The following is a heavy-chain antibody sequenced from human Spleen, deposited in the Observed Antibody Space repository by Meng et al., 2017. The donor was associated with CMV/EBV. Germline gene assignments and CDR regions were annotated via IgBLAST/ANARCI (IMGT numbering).Heavy chain of an antibody. V-gene: IGHV1-2*02. D-gene: IGHD3-3*01. CDR2: INPNSGDT. J-gene: IGHJ5*02. Sequence: ASVKVSCKASGYTFIGYYMHWVRQAPGQGLEWMGWINPNSGDTKYAQKFQGRVTMTRDTSISTAYMELSRLTSDDTAVYYCARPTDYDFWSGPLDPWGQGTLVTVSS. CDR3: ARPTDYDFWSGPLDP. CDR1: GYTFIGYY.